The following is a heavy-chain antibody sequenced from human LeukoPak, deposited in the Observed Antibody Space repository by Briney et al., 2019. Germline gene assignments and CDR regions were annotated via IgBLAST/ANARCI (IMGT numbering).Heavy chain of an antibody. CDR2: ISSSGSTI. J-gene: IGHJ4*02. D-gene: IGHD3-9*01. CDR3: ARQLRYFDWLLGGFDY. V-gene: IGHV3-48*03. Sequence: GGSLRLSCAASGFTFSSYEMNWVRQAPGKGLEWVSYISSSGSTIYYADSVKGRFTISRDNAKNSLYLQMNSLRAEDTAVYSCARQLRYFDWLLGGFDYWGQGTLVTVSS. CDR1: GFTFSSYE.